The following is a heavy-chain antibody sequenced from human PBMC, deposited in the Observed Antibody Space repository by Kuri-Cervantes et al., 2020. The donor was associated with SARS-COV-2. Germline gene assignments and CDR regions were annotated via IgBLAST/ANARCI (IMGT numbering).Heavy chain of an antibody. Sequence: SVKVSCKASGYTFTSYGISWVRQAPGQGLEWMGRIIPIFGTANYAQKFQGRVTITADESTSTAYMELSSLRSEDTAVYYCARVVTYYDFWSGYYTNAFDIWGQGTMVTVSS. CDR1: GYTFTSYG. CDR3: ARVVTYYDFWSGYYTNAFDI. D-gene: IGHD3-3*01. CDR2: IIPIFGTA. J-gene: IGHJ3*02. V-gene: IGHV1-69*13.